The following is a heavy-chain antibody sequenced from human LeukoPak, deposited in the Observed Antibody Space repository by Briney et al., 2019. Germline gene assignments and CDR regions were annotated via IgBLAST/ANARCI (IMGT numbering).Heavy chain of an antibody. Sequence: GGSLRLSCAASGFTFSSYSMNWVRRAPGKGLEWVSSISSSSYIYYADSVKGRFTISRDNAKNSLYLQMNSLRAEDTAVYYCARVQSRSSSWPGGYYYYMDVWGKGTTVTVSS. V-gene: IGHV3-21*01. J-gene: IGHJ6*03. D-gene: IGHD6-13*01. CDR2: ISSSSYI. CDR3: ARVQSRSSSWPGGYYYYMDV. CDR1: GFTFSSYS.